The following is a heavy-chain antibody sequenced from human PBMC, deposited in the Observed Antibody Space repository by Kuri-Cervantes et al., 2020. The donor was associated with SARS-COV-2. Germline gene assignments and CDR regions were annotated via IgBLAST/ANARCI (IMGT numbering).Heavy chain of an antibody. D-gene: IGHD6-6*01. J-gene: IGHJ5*02. CDR2: IIPIFGTA. CDR3: ARVSKAARPSAWFDP. V-gene: IGHV1-69*13. CDR1: GYTLTELS. Sequence: SVKVSCKVSGYTLTELSMHWVRQAPGKGLEWMGRIIPIFGTANYAQKFQGRVTITADESTSTAYMELSRLRSDDTAVYYCARVSKAARPSAWFDPWGQGTLVTVSS.